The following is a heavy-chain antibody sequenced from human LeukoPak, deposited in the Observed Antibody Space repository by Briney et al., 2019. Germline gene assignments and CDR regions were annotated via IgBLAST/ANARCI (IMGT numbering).Heavy chain of an antibody. V-gene: IGHV3-30*18. CDR3: AKPYYYDSTGYEYYYYGMDV. CDR1: GFTFSSYG. CDR2: ISYDGSNK. J-gene: IGHJ6*02. D-gene: IGHD3-22*01. Sequence: GGSLRLSCAASGFTFSSYGMHWVRQAPGKGLEWVAVISYDGSNKYYADSVKGRFTISRDNSKNTLYLQMSSLRAEDTAIYYCAKPYYYDSTGYEYYYYGMDVWGQGTTVTVTS.